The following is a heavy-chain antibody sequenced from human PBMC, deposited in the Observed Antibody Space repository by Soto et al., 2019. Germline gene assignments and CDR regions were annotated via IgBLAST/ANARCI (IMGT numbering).Heavy chain of an antibody. CDR2: IRSKAYGGTT. D-gene: IGHD3-3*01. CDR1: GFTFGDYA. V-gene: IGHV3-49*04. J-gene: IGHJ6*02. CDR3: TRLSDFWSGYTYYYYGMDV. Sequence: PGGSVRLSCTASGFTFGDYAMSWVRQAPGKGLEWVGFIRSKAYGGTTEYAASVKGRFTISRDDSKSIAYLQMNSLKTEDTAVYYCTRLSDFWSGYTYYYYGMDVWGQGTTVTVSS.